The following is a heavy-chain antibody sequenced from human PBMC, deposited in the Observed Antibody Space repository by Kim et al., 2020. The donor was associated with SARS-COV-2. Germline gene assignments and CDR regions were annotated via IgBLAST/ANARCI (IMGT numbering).Heavy chain of an antibody. Sequence: SVKVSCKASGGTFSSYAISWVRQAPGQGLEWMGGIIPIFGTANYAQKFQGRVTITADESTSTAYMELSSLRSEDTAVYYCARAPDSSGWMRNYYYYGMDVWGQGTTVTVSS. J-gene: IGHJ6*02. CDR1: GGTFSSYA. V-gene: IGHV1-69*13. CDR2: IIPIFGTA. CDR3: ARAPDSSGWMRNYYYYGMDV. D-gene: IGHD6-19*01.